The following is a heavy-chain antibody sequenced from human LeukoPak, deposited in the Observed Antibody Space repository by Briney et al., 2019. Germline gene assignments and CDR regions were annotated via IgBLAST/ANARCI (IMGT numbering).Heavy chain of an antibody. CDR3: ARASYCSDGSCYSDY. Sequence: GASVKVSCKASGYXFTSYSISWVRQAPGQGLKWMGWISAYNGNTVSAQKVKGRVTMATDTSTSTTYMELRSLKSDDTAVYYCARASYCSDGSCYSDYWGQGTLVTVSS. CDR2: ISAYNGNT. CDR1: GYXFTSYS. J-gene: IGHJ4*02. V-gene: IGHV1-18*01. D-gene: IGHD2-15*01.